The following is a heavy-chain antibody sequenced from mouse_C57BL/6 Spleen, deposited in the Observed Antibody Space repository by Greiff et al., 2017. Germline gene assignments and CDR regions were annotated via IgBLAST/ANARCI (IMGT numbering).Heavy chain of an antibody. CDR1: GFTFSSYA. J-gene: IGHJ2*01. Sequence: EVQGVESGEGLVKPGGSLKLSCAASGFTFSSYAMSWVRQTPEKRLEWVAYISSGGDYIYYADTVKGRFTISRDNARNTLYLQMSSLKSEDTAMYYCTKLGRAYYFDYWGQGTTLTVSS. D-gene: IGHD4-1*01. V-gene: IGHV5-9-1*02. CDR3: TKLGRAYYFDY. CDR2: ISSGGDYI.